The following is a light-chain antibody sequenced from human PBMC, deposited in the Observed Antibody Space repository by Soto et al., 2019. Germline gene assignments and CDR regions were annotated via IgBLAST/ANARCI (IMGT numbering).Light chain of an antibody. J-gene: IGKJ1*01. Sequence: DIQMTQSPSSLSASVGDRVAITCRASQSISLSLAWYQQKPGKAPDLLISDASNLERGVPSRFSGSGSGTEFTLTISSLQPDDFATYYCQQYNSYWTFGPGTKVDI. CDR3: QQYNSYWT. V-gene: IGKV1-5*01. CDR2: DAS. CDR1: QSISLS.